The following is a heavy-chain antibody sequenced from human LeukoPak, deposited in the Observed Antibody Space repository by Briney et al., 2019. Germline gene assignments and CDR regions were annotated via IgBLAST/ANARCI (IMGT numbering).Heavy chain of an antibody. V-gene: IGHV4-38-2*01. J-gene: IGHJ4*02. Sequence: SETLSLTCAVSGYSISSGYYWGWIRQPPGKGLEWIGSIYHSGSTYYNPSLKSRVTISVDTSKNQFSLKLSSVTAADTAEYYCAGTQVGGVIVLDYWGQGTLVTVSS. CDR2: IYHSGST. CDR3: AGTQVGGVIVLDY. D-gene: IGHD3-16*02. CDR1: GYSISSGYY.